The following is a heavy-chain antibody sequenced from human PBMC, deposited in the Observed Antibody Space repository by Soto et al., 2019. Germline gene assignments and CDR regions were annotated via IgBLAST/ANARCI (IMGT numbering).Heavy chain of an antibody. CDR1: VFSLTTRAVG. CDR3: VRASGGGNSAYFDY. V-gene: IGHV2-5*02. J-gene: IGHJ4*02. D-gene: IGHD2-21*02. CDR2: IYWDDDE. Sequence: SGPPLVNPTQTLPLTYDFSVFSLTTRAVGVGWIRQPPGQALEWLALIYWDDDERYSPSLKSRLTITKDISKNQVVLTMTKMDPVDTATYYCVRASGGGNSAYFDYWGQGTLVTVSS.